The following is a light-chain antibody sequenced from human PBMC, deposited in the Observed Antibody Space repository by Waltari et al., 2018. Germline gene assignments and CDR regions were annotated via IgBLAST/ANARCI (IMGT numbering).Light chain of an antibody. J-gene: IGKJ1*01. V-gene: IGKV3-15*01. CDR1: QSVSSN. CDR2: GAS. CDR3: QQYNNWPPWT. Sequence: ETVMTQSPATLSVSPGERATLSCRASQSVSSNLASYQQKPGQAPRLLIYGASTRATGIPARFSGSGSGTEFTLTISSLQSEDFAVYYCQQYNNWPPWTFGQGTKVEIK.